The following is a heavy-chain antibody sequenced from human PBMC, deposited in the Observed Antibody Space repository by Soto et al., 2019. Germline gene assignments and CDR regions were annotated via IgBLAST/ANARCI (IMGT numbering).Heavy chain of an antibody. J-gene: IGHJ4*02. D-gene: IGHD3-3*01. V-gene: IGHV2-5*02. CDR1: GFSLSTSGVG. CDR2: IYWDDDK. CDR3: AHRPADFWSGYHYFDY. Sequence: SGPTLVNPTQTLTLTCTFSGFSLSTSGVGVVWIRQPPGKALEWLALIYWDDDKRYSPSLKSRLTITKDTSKNQVVLTMTNMDLVDTATYHCAHRPADFWSGYHYFDYWGQGTLVTVSS.